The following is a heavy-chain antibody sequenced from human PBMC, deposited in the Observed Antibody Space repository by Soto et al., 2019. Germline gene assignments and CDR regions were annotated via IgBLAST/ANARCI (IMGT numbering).Heavy chain of an antibody. CDR3: ARGGRYDILTGFYYMDV. J-gene: IGHJ6*03. CDR2: MNPNSGNT. V-gene: IGHV1-8*01. CDR1: GYTFTSYD. Sequence: ASVKVSCKASGYTFTSYDINWVRQATGQGLEWMGWMNPNSGNTGYAQKFQGRVTMTRNTSISTAYMELSSLRSEDTAVYYCARGGRYDILTGFYYMDVWGKGTTVTVSS. D-gene: IGHD3-9*01.